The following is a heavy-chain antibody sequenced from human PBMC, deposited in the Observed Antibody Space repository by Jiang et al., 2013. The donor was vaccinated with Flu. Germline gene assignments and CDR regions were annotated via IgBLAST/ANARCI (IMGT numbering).Heavy chain of an antibody. J-gene: IGHJ4*02. D-gene: IGHD3-22*01. CDR2: IYYSGTT. CDR1: GASISSGDYY. CDR3: ARGHSDSRGYSFHY. Sequence: LLESGSGLVKPSQTLSLTCTVSGASISSGDYYWSWIRQPPGKGLEWLGYIYYSGTTYNNPSLKSRMTISIDTSKNQLSLKLSSVTAADTAVYYCARGHSDSRGYSFHYWGQGTLVTVSS. V-gene: IGHV4-30-4*01.